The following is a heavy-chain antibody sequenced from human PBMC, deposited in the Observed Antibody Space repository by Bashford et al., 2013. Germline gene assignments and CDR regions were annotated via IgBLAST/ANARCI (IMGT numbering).Heavy chain of an antibody. Sequence: ETLSLTCTVSGGSFSNYYWTWIRQPPGKGLEWIGRIKSNSVGGTADYAAPVKGRFTISRDDSKNTLYLQMNSLKTEDTGVYYCTRALVVPAANNYYFDSWGQGTLVTVSS. J-gene: IGHJ4*02. D-gene: IGHD2-2*01. V-gene: IGHV3-15*01. CDR1: GGSFSNYY. CDR3: TRALVVPAANNYYFDS. CDR2: IKSNSVGGTA.